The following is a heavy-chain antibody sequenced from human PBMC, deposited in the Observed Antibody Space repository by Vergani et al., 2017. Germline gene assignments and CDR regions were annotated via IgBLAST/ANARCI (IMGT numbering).Heavy chain of an antibody. V-gene: IGHV3-23*01. J-gene: IGHJ3*02. CDR1: GFTFIMHA. D-gene: IGHD4-17*01. CDR2: LSASDRRT. CDR3: ARPSAPGDYDALDI. Sequence: EVQLLESGGDLVQPGGSLRLSCAASGFTFIMHAMSWVRQAPGKGLEWVSTLSASDRRTHYADSVKGRFTISRDISKNSLYLQMNSLRAEDTAVYHCARPSAPGDYDALDIWGQGTMVTVSS.